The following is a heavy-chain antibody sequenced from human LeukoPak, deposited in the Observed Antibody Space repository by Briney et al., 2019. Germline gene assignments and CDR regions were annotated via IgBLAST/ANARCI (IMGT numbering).Heavy chain of an antibody. CDR1: GGSIRRYY. CDR3: ARMRGSTIDY. CDR2: IYYSGTT. D-gene: IGHD1-26*01. J-gene: IGHJ4*02. V-gene: IGHV4-59*13. Sequence: SETLSLTCTVPGGSIRRYYWSGIRQPPGKGLEWIGYIYYSGTTNYNPSLKSRVTISVDTSKNQFSLKLSSVTAADTAVYYCARMRGSTIDYWGQGTLVTVSS.